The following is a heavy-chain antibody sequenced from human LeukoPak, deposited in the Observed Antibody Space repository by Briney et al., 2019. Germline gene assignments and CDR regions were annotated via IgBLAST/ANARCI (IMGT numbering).Heavy chain of an antibody. D-gene: IGHD4-17*01. CDR1: GGSISSGGYY. J-gene: IGHJ5*02. Sequence: SETLSLTCTVSGGSISSGGYYWSWIRQHPGKGLEWIGYIYYSGSTYYNPSLKSRVTMSVDTSKNQFSLKLSSVTAADTAVYYCARGHAPHGDYSDWFDPWGQGTLVTVSS. CDR2: IYYSGST. CDR3: ARGHAPHGDYSDWFDP. V-gene: IGHV4-31*03.